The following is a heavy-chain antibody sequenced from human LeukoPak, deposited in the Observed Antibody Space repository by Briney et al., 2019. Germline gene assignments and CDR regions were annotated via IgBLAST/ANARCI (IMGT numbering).Heavy chain of an antibody. CDR3: ARDRGDSSSLDY. J-gene: IGHJ4*02. CDR1: GFTFSSYG. CDR2: IWYDGSNK. Sequence: PGGSLRLSCAASGFTFSSYGMHWVRQAPGKGLEWVAVIWYDGSNKYYADSVKGRFTISRDNSKSTLYLQMNSLRAEDTAVYYCARDRGDSSSLDYWGQGTLVTVSS. V-gene: IGHV3-33*01. D-gene: IGHD6-6*01.